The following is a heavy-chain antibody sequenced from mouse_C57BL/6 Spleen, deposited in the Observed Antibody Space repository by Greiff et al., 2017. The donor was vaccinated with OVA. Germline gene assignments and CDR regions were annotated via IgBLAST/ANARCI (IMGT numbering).Heavy chain of an antibody. D-gene: IGHD2-5*01. CDR3: ARGYSNYVDY. V-gene: IGHV3-1*01. CDR1: GYSITSGYD. Sequence: ESGPGMVKPSQSLSLTCTVTGYSITSGYDWHWIRHFPGNKLEWMGYISYSGSTNYNPSLKSRISITHDTSKNHFFLKLNSVTTEDTATYYCARGYSNYVDYWGQGTTLTVSS. J-gene: IGHJ2*01. CDR2: ISYSGST.